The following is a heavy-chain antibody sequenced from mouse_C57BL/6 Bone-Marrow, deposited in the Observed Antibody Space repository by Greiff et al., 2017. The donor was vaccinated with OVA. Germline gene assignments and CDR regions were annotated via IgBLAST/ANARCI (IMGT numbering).Heavy chain of an antibody. CDR1: GYTFTSYW. V-gene: IGHV1-55*01. CDR3: AKEEIYYGNYVVDYFAY. Sequence: VQLQQPGAELVKPGASVKMSCKASGYTFTSYWITWVKQRPGQGLEWIGDIYPGSGSTNYNEKFKSKATLTVDTSSSTAYMQLSSLTSEDSAVYYCAKEEIYYGNYVVDYFAYWGQGTTLTVSS. J-gene: IGHJ2*01. D-gene: IGHD2-1*01. CDR2: IYPGSGST.